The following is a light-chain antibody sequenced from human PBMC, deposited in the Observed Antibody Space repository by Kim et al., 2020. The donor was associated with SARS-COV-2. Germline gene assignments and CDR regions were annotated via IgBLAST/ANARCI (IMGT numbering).Light chain of an antibody. V-gene: IGLV2-14*03. CDR1: SSDVGRYNC. J-gene: IGLJ3*02. CDR3: CSYRSDRTVV. CDR2: DVS. Sequence: GKPSTSSCPGTSSDVGRYNCFTCYQQHPGKAPKLRIYDVSARPSGISNRFSGSKSGNTASLTISGLQAEDEGDYYCCSYRSDRTVVFGGGTQLTVL.